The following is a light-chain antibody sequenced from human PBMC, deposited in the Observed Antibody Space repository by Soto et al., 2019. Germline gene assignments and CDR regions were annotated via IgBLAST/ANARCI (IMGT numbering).Light chain of an antibody. CDR2: SNN. V-gene: IGLV1-44*01. J-gene: IGLJ2*01. CDR3: AAWDDSLKALV. CDR1: SSNIGTNT. Sequence: QSVLSQSPSASGTPGQRVIISCSGSSSNIGTNTVSWHQQVPGAAPKLLIWSNNQRPSGVPDRFSGSKSGTSASLAISGLQSEDEADYYRAAWDDSLKALVFGGGTKLTVL.